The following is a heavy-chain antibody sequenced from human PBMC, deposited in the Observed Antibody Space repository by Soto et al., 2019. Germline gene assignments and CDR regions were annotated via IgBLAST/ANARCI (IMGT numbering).Heavy chain of an antibody. CDR1: GGSFSGYY. J-gene: IGHJ5*02. CDR2: INHSGST. Sequence: SETLSLTCAVYGGSFSGYYWSWIRQPPGKGLEWIGEINHSGSTNYNPSLKSRVTISVDTSKNQFSLKLSSVTAADTAVYYCARDPSRGCSYGNNWFDPWGQGTLVTVSS. D-gene: IGHD5-18*01. CDR3: ARDPSRGCSYGNNWFDP. V-gene: IGHV4-34*01.